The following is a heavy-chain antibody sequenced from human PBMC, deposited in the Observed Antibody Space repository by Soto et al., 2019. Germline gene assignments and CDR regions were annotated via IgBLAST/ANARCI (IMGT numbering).Heavy chain of an antibody. V-gene: IGHV1-3*01. CDR1: GYTFTTYA. D-gene: IGHD6-13*01. CDR2: INAGNGAT. CDR3: ARGSAAAGPYYFDY. Sequence: ASVKVSRKASGYTFTTYAMHWVRQAPGQRLEWMGWINAGNGATKYSQDFQDRVTIARDTSANTAFMELSSLTSEDTAVYYCARGSAAAGPYYFDYWAQGTLVTVPQ. J-gene: IGHJ4*02.